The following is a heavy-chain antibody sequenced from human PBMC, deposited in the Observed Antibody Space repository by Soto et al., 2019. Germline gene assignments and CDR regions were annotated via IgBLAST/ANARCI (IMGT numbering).Heavy chain of an antibody. CDR2: ISSSGSTI. J-gene: IGHJ4*02. CDR1: GFTFSSYE. CDR3: AREYATFEY. V-gene: IGHV3-48*03. D-gene: IGHD2-8*01. Sequence: PGGSLRLSCAASGFTFSSYEMNWVRQAPGKGLEWASYISSSGSTIYYADSVKGRFTISRDNAKNSLYLQMNSLRAEDTAVYYCAREYATFEYWGQGTLVTVSS.